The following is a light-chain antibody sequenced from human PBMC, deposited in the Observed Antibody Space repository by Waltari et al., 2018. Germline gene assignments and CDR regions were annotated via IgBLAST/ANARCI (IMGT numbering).Light chain of an antibody. V-gene: IGKV3-11*01. J-gene: IGKJ3*01. CDR2: EAS. CDR1: QTVSSY. Sequence: VLTPSPATLSLSPGERATLSCRASQTVSSYLAWYQQKPGQAPRLLIYEASNRATGIPARFIGSGSGTDFTLTISSLEPEDFAVYYCQQRYNWPRFTFGPGTKVEIK. CDR3: QQRYNWPRFT.